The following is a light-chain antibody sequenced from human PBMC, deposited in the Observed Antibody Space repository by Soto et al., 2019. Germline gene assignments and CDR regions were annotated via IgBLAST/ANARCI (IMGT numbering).Light chain of an antibody. CDR1: QSISSY. J-gene: IGKJ3*01. Sequence: ETVLTQSPATVSLSPGERATLSCRASQSISSYLAWYQQKPGQAPRLLIYDASNRATGIPARFSGSGSGTDFTLTISSLEPEDFAVYYCQQRFTWPSFGPGTKVDIK. CDR3: QQRFTWPS. V-gene: IGKV3-11*01. CDR2: DAS.